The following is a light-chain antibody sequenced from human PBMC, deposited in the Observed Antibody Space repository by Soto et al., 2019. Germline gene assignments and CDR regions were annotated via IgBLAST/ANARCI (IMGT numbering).Light chain of an antibody. Sequence: DIQMTQSPCSLSASVGDRVTITCRASQNINNFLNWYQQKPGKAPNLLIYAASTLQGGVPSRFSGSGSGTDFTLTISSLQPEDFATYFCQLNSITPRTFGRGTRVEIK. CDR3: QLNSITPRT. J-gene: IGKJ1*01. CDR1: QNINNF. CDR2: AAS. V-gene: IGKV1-39*01.